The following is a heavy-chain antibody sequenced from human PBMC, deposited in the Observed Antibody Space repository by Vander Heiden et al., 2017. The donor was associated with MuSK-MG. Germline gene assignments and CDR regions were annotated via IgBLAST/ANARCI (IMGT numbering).Heavy chain of an antibody. J-gene: IGHJ3*02. CDR2: ISSTSSYI. CDR1: GFTFRNSS. V-gene: IGHV3-21*01. CDR3: TTWGSDALDI. Sequence: EMQLVESGGGLVKPGGSLRLSCAASGFTFRNSSMNWVRPAPGKGLEWVSSISSTSSYIYYADSMKGRFTISRDNAKNSLYLQMNSLRAEDTALYYCTTWGSDALDIWGQGTMVTVSS. D-gene: IGHD3-16*01.